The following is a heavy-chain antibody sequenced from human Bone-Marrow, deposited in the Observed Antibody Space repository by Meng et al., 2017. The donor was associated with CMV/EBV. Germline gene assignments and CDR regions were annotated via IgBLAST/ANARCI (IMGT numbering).Heavy chain of an antibody. CDR3: AKESRRISYGGPFDY. CDR1: GCTFTNYA. Sequence: GGSLRLSCAASGCTFTNYAMSWVRQAPGKGLEWVSAISGTGSSTYYADSVKVRFTISRDNSKNTLYLQMNSLRVEDTAIYYCAKESRRISYGGPFDYWGQGTWVTVSS. V-gene: IGHV3-23*01. D-gene: IGHD4/OR15-4a*01. CDR2: ISGTGSST. J-gene: IGHJ4*02.